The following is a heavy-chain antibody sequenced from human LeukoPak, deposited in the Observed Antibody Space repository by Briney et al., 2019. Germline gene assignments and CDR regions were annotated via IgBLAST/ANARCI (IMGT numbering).Heavy chain of an antibody. CDR2: ISSDGTNK. D-gene: IGHD2-15*01. Sequence: GGSLRLSCEASGFTFSSYAMHWVRQAPGKGLEWVAVISSDGTNKYYADSVKGRFTISRDNSKNTLYLQMNSLRAEDTAVYYCARGDYSDYFDYWGQGTLVTVSS. J-gene: IGHJ4*02. V-gene: IGHV3-30*04. CDR3: ARGDYSDYFDY. CDR1: GFTFSSYA.